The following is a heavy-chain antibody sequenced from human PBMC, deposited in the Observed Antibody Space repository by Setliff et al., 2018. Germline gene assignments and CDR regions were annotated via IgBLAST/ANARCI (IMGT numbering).Heavy chain of an antibody. V-gene: IGHV4-39*07. CDR1: GGSISDNGYF. J-gene: IGHJ4*02. Sequence: SETLSLTCTVPGGSISDNGYFWGWVRQPPGKGLEWIGNIYFGGNTYFNPSFKSRVTMSIDTSNSQFSLKLSSVTAADTAVYYCARGRAGHRGHWGQGTLVTVSS. CDR2: IYFGGNT. CDR3: ARGRAGHRGH.